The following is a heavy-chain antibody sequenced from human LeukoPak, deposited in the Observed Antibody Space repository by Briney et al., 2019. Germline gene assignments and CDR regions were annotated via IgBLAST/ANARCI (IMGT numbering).Heavy chain of an antibody. Sequence: PSVTVACKASGYTFTGYYMRWERQVPGHGLEWMGWINPNSGGTNYAQKLKGRVTMTRDTSISTAYMELSRLRSDDTAVYYCAREEAAAGTKGSYYFDYWGQGTLVTVSS. V-gene: IGHV1-2*02. CDR1: GYTFTGYY. D-gene: IGHD6-13*01. J-gene: IGHJ4*02. CDR2: INPNSGGT. CDR3: AREEAAAGTKGSYYFDY.